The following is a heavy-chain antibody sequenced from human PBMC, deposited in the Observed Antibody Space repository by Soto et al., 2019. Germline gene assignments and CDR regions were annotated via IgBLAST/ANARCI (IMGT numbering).Heavy chain of an antibody. D-gene: IGHD3-22*01. CDR1: GFPFSSYA. V-gene: IGHV3-30-3*01. CDR2: ISYDGSNK. Sequence: QVQLVESGGGVVQPGRSLRLSCAASGFPFSSYAMHWVRQAPGKGLEWVAVISYDGSNKYYADSVKGRFTISRDNSKNTLYLQMNSLRAEDTAVYYCARASMIRTRNWFDPWGQGTLVTVSS. CDR3: ARASMIRTRNWFDP. J-gene: IGHJ5*02.